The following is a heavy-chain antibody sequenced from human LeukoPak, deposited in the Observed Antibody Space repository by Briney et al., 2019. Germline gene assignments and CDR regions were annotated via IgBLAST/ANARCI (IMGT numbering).Heavy chain of an antibody. D-gene: IGHD3-3*01. J-gene: IGHJ5*02. CDR2: ISSSSSYI. Sequence: PGGSLRLSCAASGFTFSSYSMNWVRQAPGKGLEWVSSISSSSSYIYYADSVKGRFTISRDNAKNSLYLQMNSLRAEDTAVYYCARAGEVLRFLEWPNNWFDPWGQGTQVTVSS. V-gene: IGHV3-21*01. CDR1: GFTFSSYS. CDR3: ARAGEVLRFLEWPNNWFDP.